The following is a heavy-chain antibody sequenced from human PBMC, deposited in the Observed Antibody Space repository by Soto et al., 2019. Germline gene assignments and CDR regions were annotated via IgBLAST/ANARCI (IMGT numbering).Heavy chain of an antibody. CDR2: IFSNDAK. D-gene: IGHD3-10*01. CDR3: ARIRGWGWLGPNDY. V-gene: IGHV2-26*01. CDR1: GFSLSNARMS. J-gene: IGHJ4*02. Sequence: QVTLKESGPVLVKPTETLTLTCTVSGFSLSNARMSVSWIRQPPGKALEWLAHIFSNDAKSYSASLKSRLTHSKDTSKSRVFLTMTNMDPVDTATYYCARIRGWGWLGPNDYWGQGTMVTVSS.